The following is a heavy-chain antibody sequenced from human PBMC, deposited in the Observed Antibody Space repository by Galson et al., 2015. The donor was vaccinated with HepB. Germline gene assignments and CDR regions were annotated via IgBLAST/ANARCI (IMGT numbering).Heavy chain of an antibody. J-gene: IGHJ4*02. CDR1: GDSVSSNSAA. D-gene: IGHD3-10*01. Sequence: CAISGDSVSSNSAAWNWIRRSPSRGLEWLGRTYCRSKWYNDYAVSVKSRITINPDTSKNQFSLQLNSVTPEDTAVYYCARDLHLLGSGFLKGEGSFDYWGQGTLVTVSS. V-gene: IGHV6-1*01. CDR3: ARDLHLLGSGFLKGEGSFDY. CDR2: TYCRSKWYN.